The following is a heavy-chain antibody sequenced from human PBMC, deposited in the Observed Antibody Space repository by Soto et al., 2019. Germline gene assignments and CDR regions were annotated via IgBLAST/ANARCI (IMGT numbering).Heavy chain of an antibody. CDR1: GYRFSDYY. J-gene: IGHJ6*03. CDR2: MNPNSGDT. V-gene: IGHV1-2*02. D-gene: IGHD5-12*01. CDR3: ARESGGATATLDYYYCDMDV. Sequence: QVQLVQSGAEVKKPGASVTVSCKASGYRFSDYYLHWVRQAPGQGPEWMGWMNPNSGDTKYAQKFKGRVTMTRDTSVRTAFMELNWLKSDDTAVYYCARESGGATATLDYYYCDMDVWGIGTTVTVSS.